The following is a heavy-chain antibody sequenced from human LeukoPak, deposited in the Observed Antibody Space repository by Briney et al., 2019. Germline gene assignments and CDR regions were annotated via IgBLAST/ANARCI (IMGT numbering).Heavy chain of an antibody. CDR1: GYTFTSYG. CDR3: ARPKWELLFDY. Sequence: ASVKVSCKASGYTFTSYGISWVRQAPGQGLEWMGWISAYNGNTNYAQKLQGRVTMTTDTSTSTAYMELSSLRSEDTAVYYCARPKWELLFDYWGQGTLVAVSS. J-gene: IGHJ4*02. CDR2: ISAYNGNT. V-gene: IGHV1-18*01. D-gene: IGHD1-26*01.